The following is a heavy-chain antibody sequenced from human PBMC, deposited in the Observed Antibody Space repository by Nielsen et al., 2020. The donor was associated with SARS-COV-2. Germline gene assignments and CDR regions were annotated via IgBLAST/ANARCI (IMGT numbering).Heavy chain of an antibody. V-gene: IGHV3-43*01. Sequence: GGSLRLSCAASGFTFDDYPMHWVRQAPGKGLEWVSLVTWDGDTTHYADPVQGRFTIYRDNYKNYLYLQMNSVRVEDTGFYYCARATTGYLYDYWGRGTLVIVSS. J-gene: IGHJ4*02. CDR1: GFTFDDYP. CDR3: ARATTGYLYDY. CDR2: VTWDGDTT. D-gene: IGHD3-9*01.